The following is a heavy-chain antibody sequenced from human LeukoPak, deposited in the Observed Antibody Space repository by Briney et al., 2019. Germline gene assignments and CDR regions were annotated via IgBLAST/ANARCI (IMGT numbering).Heavy chain of an antibody. Sequence: GGSLRLSCAASGFTFSSYWMSWVRQAPGKGLEWVANIKQDGSEKYYVDSVKGRFTISRDNAKNSLYLQMNSLRAEDTAVYYCARESVGATKRRRDYYYYYYMDVWGKGTTVTVSS. CDR1: GFTFSSYW. CDR2: IKQDGSEK. V-gene: IGHV3-7*01. D-gene: IGHD1-26*01. CDR3: ARESVGATKRRRDYYYYYYMDV. J-gene: IGHJ6*03.